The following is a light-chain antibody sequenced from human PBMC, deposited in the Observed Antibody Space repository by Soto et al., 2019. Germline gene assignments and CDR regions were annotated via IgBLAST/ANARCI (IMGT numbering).Light chain of an antibody. Sequence: EFLLTQSPGTLSLSPGERATISCRASQTVRNNYLAWYQQKPGQAPRLLIYDASSRATGIPDRFSGGGSGTDFTLTISRLEPEDFAVYYCQQFSSYPLTFGGGTKVEIK. CDR3: QQFSSYPLT. CDR1: QTVRNNY. J-gene: IGKJ4*01. CDR2: DAS. V-gene: IGKV3-20*01.